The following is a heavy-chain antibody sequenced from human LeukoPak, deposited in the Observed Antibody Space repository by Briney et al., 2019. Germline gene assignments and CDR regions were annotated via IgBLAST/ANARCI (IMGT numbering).Heavy chain of an antibody. CDR1: GGSISSGSYY. V-gene: IGHV4-61*02. D-gene: IGHD1-14*01. CDR2: IYTSGST. J-gene: IGHJ4*02. Sequence: SETLSLTCTVSGGSISSGSYYWSWIRQPAGKGLEWIGRIYTSGSTNYNPSLKSRVTISVDTSKNQFSLKLSSVTAADTAVYYCAGRRTFPYWGQGLLVTVSS. CDR3: AGRRTFPY.